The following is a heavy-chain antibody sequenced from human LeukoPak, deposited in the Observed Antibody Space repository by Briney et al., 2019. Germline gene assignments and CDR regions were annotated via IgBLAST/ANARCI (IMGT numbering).Heavy chain of an antibody. D-gene: IGHD3-22*01. Sequence: PRGSLRLSCAASGFTFSSYEMNWVRQAPGKGLEWVSYISSSGSTIYYADSVKGRFTISRDNAKNSLYLQMNSLRAEDTAVYYCARGTYYYDSSGYIDYWGQGTLVTVSS. CDR2: ISSSGSTI. CDR1: GFTFSSYE. J-gene: IGHJ4*02. CDR3: ARGTYYYDSSGYIDY. V-gene: IGHV3-48*03.